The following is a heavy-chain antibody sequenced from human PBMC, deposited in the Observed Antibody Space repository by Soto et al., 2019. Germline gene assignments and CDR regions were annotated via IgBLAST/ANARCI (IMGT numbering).Heavy chain of an antibody. Sequence: GSGPTLVNPTQTLTLTCTFSGFSLNTNGVGLGWVRQPPGKALEWLALIYWNDDKRYGPSLKRRLTIIKDTSKNQVVLTLTNMDPVDTATYYCAHKTSAADWFDPWGQGTLVTVSS. D-gene: IGHD6-13*01. CDR3: AHKTSAADWFDP. V-gene: IGHV2-5*01. CDR2: IYWNDDK. J-gene: IGHJ5*02. CDR1: GFSLNTNGVG.